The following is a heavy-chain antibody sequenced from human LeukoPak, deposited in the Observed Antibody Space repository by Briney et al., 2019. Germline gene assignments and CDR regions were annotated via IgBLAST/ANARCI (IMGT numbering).Heavy chain of an antibody. V-gene: IGHV1-3*03. CDR3: ARGISSWSYFDY. J-gene: IGHJ4*02. CDR2: INAGNGNT. Sequence: ASVKVSCKASGYTFTSYAMHWVRQAPGQRLEWMGWINAGNGNTKYSQEFRGRVTITRDTSASTAYMELSSLRSEDMAVYYCARGISSWSYFDYWGQGTLVTVSS. CDR1: GYTFTSYA. D-gene: IGHD6-13*01.